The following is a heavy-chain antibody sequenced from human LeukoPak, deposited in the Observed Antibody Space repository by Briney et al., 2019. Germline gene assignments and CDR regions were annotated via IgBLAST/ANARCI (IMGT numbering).Heavy chain of an antibody. Sequence: ASVKVSCKTSGYTFSDYDMHWVRQAPGQGLEWMGRISPNSGGTTYAQRFQGRVTMTRDTSITTGYMELSGLKSDDTALYYCARDQSGSYEYWGQGTLVTVSS. CDR1: GYTFSDYD. V-gene: IGHV1-2*06. CDR3: ARDQSGSYEY. D-gene: IGHD1-26*01. CDR2: ISPNSGGT. J-gene: IGHJ4*02.